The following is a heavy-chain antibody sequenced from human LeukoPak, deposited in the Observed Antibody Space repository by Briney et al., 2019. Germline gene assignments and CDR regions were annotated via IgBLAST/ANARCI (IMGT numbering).Heavy chain of an antibody. CDR2: IRSTPYGGTT. CDR3: TRDRRTDIWGSFAY. J-gene: IGHJ4*02. CDR1: GFTFGDYA. Sequence: GGSLRLSCTTSGFTFGDYALTWVRQAPGKGLEGVGFIRSTPYGGTTEYAASVKGRFTISRDDSKSIAYLQMNSLKIEDTAVYYCTRDRRTDIWGSFAYWGQGTLVTVSS. D-gene: IGHD3-16*01. V-gene: IGHV3-49*04.